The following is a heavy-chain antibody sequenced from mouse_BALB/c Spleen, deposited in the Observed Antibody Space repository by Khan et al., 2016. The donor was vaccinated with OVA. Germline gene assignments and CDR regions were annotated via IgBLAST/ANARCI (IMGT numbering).Heavy chain of an antibody. CDR1: GYTFTDYH. CDR2: ISPGSGDT. CDR3: ARRNYFGYTFAY. J-gene: IGHJ3*01. D-gene: IGHD1-2*01. V-gene: IGHV1-77*01. Sequence: QVQLQQSGAELARPGASVKLSCKASGYTFTDYHINWVKQRTGQGLEWIGEISPGSGDTYYNERFKGKATLTAAKSSSTAYMQLSSLTSEASAVYCCARRNYFGYTFAYWGQGTLVTVSA.